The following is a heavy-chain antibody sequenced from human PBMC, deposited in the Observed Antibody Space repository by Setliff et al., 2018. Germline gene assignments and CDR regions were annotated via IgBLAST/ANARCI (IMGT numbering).Heavy chain of an antibody. CDR1: GDSIDSAF. D-gene: IGHD5-18*01. CDR3: VRDRTAYSYGLDV. Sequence: SETLSLTCTVSGDSIDSAFWNWIRQSPEKGLEWIGYIYHNGNTNFNPSLKTRVTMSVDPSKNQFALNLRSVTAADTAVYYCVRDRTAYSYGLDVWAQGTTVTVSS. J-gene: IGHJ6*02. V-gene: IGHV4-59*13. CDR2: IYHNGNT.